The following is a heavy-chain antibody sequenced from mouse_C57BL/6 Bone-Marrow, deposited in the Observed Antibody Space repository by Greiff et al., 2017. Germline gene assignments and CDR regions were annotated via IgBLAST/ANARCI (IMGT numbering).Heavy chain of an antibody. D-gene: IGHD2-1*01. J-gene: IGHJ3*01. Sequence: LVESGAELARPGASVKLSCKASGYTFTSYGISWVKQRTGQGLEWIGEIYPRSGNTYYNEKFKGKATLTADKSSSTAYMELRSLTSEDAAVYFCARGKWDLRWYLTYWGQGTLVTVSA. CDR2: IYPRSGNT. V-gene: IGHV1-81*01. CDR3: ARGKWDLRWYLTY. CDR1: GYTFTSYG.